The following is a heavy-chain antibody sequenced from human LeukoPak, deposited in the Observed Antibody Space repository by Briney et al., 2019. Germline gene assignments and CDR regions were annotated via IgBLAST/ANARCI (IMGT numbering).Heavy chain of an antibody. CDR2: IIPIFGTA. D-gene: IGHD2-2*01. Sequence: SSVKVSCKASGGTFSSYAISWVRQAPGQGLEWMGGIIPIFGTANYAQKFQGRVTITADESTSTAYMELSGLRSEDTAVYYCARDDIVVVPAAQRTYYYYGMDVWGKGTTVTVSS. J-gene: IGHJ6*04. CDR3: ARDDIVVVPAAQRTYYYYGMDV. CDR1: GGTFSSYA. V-gene: IGHV1-69*01.